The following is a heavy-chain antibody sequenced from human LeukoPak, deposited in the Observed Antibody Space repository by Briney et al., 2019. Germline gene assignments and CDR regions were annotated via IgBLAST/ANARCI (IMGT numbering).Heavy chain of an antibody. D-gene: IGHD3-3*01. CDR2: IQYDGSNK. CDR3: AKITIFGVGIDY. J-gene: IGHJ4*02. CDR1: GFTFSSYG. Sequence: GGSLRLSCAASGFTFSSYGMHWVRQAPGKGLECVAFIQYDGSNKYYTDSVKGRFTISRDNSKNTLYLQVNSLRPEDTAVYYCAKITIFGVGIDYWGQGTLVTVSS. V-gene: IGHV3-30*02.